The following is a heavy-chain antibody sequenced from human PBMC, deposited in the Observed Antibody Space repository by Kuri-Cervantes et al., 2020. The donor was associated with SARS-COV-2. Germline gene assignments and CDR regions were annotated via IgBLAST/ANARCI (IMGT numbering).Heavy chain of an antibody. Sequence: GESLKISCAASGFTFSRAWMHWVRQAPGKGLVWVSSINSDGSSTRYADSVKGRFTISRDNAKNTLYLQMNSLRAEDTAVYYCARDYYDSSGVYWRQGTLVTVSS. V-gene: IGHV3-74*01. J-gene: IGHJ4*02. CDR3: ARDYYDSSGVY. CDR1: GFTFSRAW. CDR2: INSDGSST. D-gene: IGHD3-22*01.